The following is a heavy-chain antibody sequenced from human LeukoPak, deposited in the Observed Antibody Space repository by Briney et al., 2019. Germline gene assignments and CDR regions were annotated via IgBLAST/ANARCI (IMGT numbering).Heavy chain of an antibody. CDR1: GESFSGYD. Sequence: SETLSLTCAVYGESFSGYDWSWIRQPPGKGLEWIGEINHSGSTNYNPSLKSRVTISVDTSKNQFSLKLSSVTAADTAVYYCATSGGTLGPTNYFAYWGQGTLVTVSS. J-gene: IGHJ4*02. CDR3: ATSGGTLGPTNYFAY. D-gene: IGHD3-16*01. V-gene: IGHV4-34*01. CDR2: INHSGST.